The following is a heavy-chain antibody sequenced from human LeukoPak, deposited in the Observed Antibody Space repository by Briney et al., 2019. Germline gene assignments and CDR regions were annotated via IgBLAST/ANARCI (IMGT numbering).Heavy chain of an antibody. CDR1: GFTFRTYW. J-gene: IGHJ4*02. D-gene: IGHD4/OR15-4a*01. Sequence: GWSLRLSCAASGFTFRTYWMSWVRQAPGKGLEWVANIKQDGNEKYYVDSVKGRFTISRDNAKNSLDLQMNSLRAEDTAVYYCARDTLGEGEDANYAVYYFDYWGQGTPVTVSS. CDR3: ARDTLGEGEDANYAVYYFDY. CDR2: IKQDGNEK. V-gene: IGHV3-7*01.